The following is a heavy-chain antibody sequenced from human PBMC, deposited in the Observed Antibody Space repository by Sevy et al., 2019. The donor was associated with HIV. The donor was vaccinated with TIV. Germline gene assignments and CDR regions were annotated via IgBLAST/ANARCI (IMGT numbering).Heavy chain of an antibody. Sequence: GGSLRLSCAASGFTFSSYWMHWVRHAPGKGLLWVSRINVDGSGTIYADSVKGRFTISRDNAKNTLYLQMTSLRAEDTAVYYCARESVDTWTGPVYYEYGMDVWGLGTSVTVSS. V-gene: IGHV3-74*01. CDR3: ARESVDTWTGPVYYEYGMDV. CDR2: INVDGSGT. J-gene: IGHJ6*02. CDR1: GFTFSSYW. D-gene: IGHD3-9*01.